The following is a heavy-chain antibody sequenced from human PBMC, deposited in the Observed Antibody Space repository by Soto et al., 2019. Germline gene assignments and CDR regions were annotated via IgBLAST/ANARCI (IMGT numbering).Heavy chain of an antibody. Sequence: SETLSLTCTVYGGSFSGYYWSWIRQPPGKGLEWIGEINHSGSTNYNPSLKSRVTISVDTSKNQFSLKLSSVTAADTAVYYCGGLYYYYGMDVWGQGTTVTVSS. V-gene: IGHV4-34*01. CDR3: GGLYYYYGMDV. J-gene: IGHJ6*02. CDR2: INHSGST. CDR1: GGSFSGYY.